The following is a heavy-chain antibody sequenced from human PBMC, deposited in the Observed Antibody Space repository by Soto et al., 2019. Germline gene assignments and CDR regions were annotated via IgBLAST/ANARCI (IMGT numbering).Heavy chain of an antibody. V-gene: IGHV1-18*01. D-gene: IGHD6-19*01. J-gene: IGHJ6*02. CDR1: GYNFPRYV. CDR2: ISAYNGNT. Sequence: QVQRVQSGAEVKKPGAPVKVSCRASGYNFPRYVISWVRQAPAQGLEWMGWISAYNGNTNFAQKLQGRVTMTPDTATSTAYMELRSLRSDDTAVYYCARVVATVAGPYGMDVWGQGTTVTVSS. CDR3: ARVVATVAGPYGMDV.